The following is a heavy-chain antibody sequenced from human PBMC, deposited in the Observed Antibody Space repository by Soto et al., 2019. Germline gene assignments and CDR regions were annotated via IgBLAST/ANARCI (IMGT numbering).Heavy chain of an antibody. CDR3: ARGAGIAVAGQSNVFVEYYFDY. CDR1: GFTFSSYA. D-gene: IGHD6-19*01. Sequence: PGGSLRLSCAASGFTFSSYAMHWVRQAPGKGLEWVAVISYDGSNKYYADSVKGRFTISRDNSKNTLYLQMNSLRAEDTAVYYCARGAGIAVAGQSNVFVEYYFDYWGQGTLVTVSS. V-gene: IGHV3-30-3*01. J-gene: IGHJ4*02. CDR2: ISYDGSNK.